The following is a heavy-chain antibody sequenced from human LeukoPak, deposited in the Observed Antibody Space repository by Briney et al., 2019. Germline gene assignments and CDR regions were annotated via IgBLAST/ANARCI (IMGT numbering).Heavy chain of an antibody. CDR2: IYWNDDK. J-gene: IGHJ4*02. CDR1: GFSLSTGGVG. CDR3: AHRTYYGSGSYYNAPVDY. Sequence: SGPTLVKPTQTLTLTCTFSGFSLSTGGVGVGWTRQPPGKALEWLALIYWNDDKRYSPSLKSRLTITKDTSKNQVVLTMTNMDPVDTATYYCAHRTYYGSGSYYNAPVDYWGQGTLVTVSS. V-gene: IGHV2-5*01. D-gene: IGHD3-10*01.